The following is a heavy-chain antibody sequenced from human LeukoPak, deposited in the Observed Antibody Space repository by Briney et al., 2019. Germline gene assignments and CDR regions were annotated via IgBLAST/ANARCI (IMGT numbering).Heavy chain of an antibody. D-gene: IGHD3-22*01. V-gene: IGHV4-34*01. CDR3: ARHRQSGYYEPNDAFDI. J-gene: IGHJ3*02. CDR2: INHSGST. CDR1: GGSFSGYY. Sequence: SETLSLTCAVYGGSFSGYYWSWIRQPPGKGLEWIGEINHSGSTNYNPSLKSRVTISVDTSKNQFSLKLSSVTAADTAVYYCARHRQSGYYEPNDAFDIWGQGTMVTVSS.